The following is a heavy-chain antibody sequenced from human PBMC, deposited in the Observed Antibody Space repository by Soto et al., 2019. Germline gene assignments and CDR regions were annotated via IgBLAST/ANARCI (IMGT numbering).Heavy chain of an antibody. V-gene: IGHV4-59*01. Sequence: PSETLSLTCTVSGGSIRGYYWSCIRQPPGKGLEWIGYMYNTGSTVYNPSFKSRVTISVDTSKNQFSLKLNSVTAADTAVYYCARDLWGYCGTDCYPLDVWGQGPTVTVSS. CDR2: MYNTGST. CDR3: ARDLWGYCGTDCYPLDV. CDR1: GGSIRGYY. D-gene: IGHD2-21*02. J-gene: IGHJ6*02.